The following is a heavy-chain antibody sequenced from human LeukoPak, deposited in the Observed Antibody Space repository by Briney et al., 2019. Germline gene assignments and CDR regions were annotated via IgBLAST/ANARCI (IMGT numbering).Heavy chain of an antibody. V-gene: IGHV3-23*01. CDR1: GFTFSSYA. J-gene: IGHJ4*02. CDR3: AKGGHSSGWYYFDY. Sequence: GGSLRLSCAASGFTFSSYAMSWVRQAPGEGLEWVSGVSGSGSSTYYADSVKGRFTISRDNSKNTLYLQMNSLRAEDTAVYFCAKGGHSSGWYYFDYWGQGTLVTVSS. D-gene: IGHD6-19*01. CDR2: VSGSGSST.